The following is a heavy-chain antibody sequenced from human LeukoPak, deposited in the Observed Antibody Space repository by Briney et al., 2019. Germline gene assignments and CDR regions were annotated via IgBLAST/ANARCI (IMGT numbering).Heavy chain of an antibody. CDR2: INPNSGGT. D-gene: IGHD6-19*01. CDR1: GYTFTGYY. J-gene: IGHJ5*02. V-gene: IGHV1-2*02. CDR3: ARIRSYSSGWYDWFDP. Sequence: ASVKVSCKASGYTFTGYYMHWVRQAPRQGLEWMGWINPNSGGTNYAQKFQGRVTMTRDTSISTAYMELSRLRSDDTAVYYCARIRSYSSGWYDWFDPWGQGTLVTVSS.